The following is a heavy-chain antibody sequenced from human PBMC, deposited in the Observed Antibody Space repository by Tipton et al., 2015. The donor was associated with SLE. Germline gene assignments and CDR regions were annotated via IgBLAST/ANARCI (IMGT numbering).Heavy chain of an antibody. V-gene: IGHV4-31*03. CDR3: ARSSMDAFDI. CDR2: IYYSGST. Sequence: TLSLTCTVSGGSISSGGYYWSWIRQHPGKGLEWIGYIYYSGSTYYNPPLKSRVTISVDTSKNQFSLKLSSVTAADTAVYYCARSSMDAFDIWGQGTMVTVSS. J-gene: IGHJ3*02. D-gene: IGHD3-10*01. CDR1: GGSISSGGYY.